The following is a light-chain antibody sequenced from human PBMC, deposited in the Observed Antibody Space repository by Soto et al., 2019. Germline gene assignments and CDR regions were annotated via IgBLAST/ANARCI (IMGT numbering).Light chain of an antibody. V-gene: IGKV1-39*01. CDR1: QTISNT. CDR3: QQTYSTPIT. CDR2: ASS. Sequence: DIQMTQSPSSLSASVGDRVTITCRASQTISNTLNWYQQRPGKPPNLLIYASSTLQRGVPPRFSGGGSGTEFTLTISSLQPEDFATYYCQQTYSTPITFGQGTRLEIK. J-gene: IGKJ5*01.